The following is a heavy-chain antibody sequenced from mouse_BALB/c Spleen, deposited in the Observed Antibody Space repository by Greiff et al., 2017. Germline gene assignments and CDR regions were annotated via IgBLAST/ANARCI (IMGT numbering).Heavy chain of an antibody. Sequence: EVKLQESGPGLVKPSQSLSLTCSVTGYSITSGYYWNWIRQFPGNKLEWMGYISYDGSNNYNPSLKNRISITRDTSKNQFFLKLNSVTTEDTATYYCARRDWEGAWFAYWGQGTLVTVSA. CDR2: ISYDGSN. J-gene: IGHJ3*01. D-gene: IGHD4-1*01. CDR3: ARRDWEGAWFAY. CDR1: GYSITSGYY. V-gene: IGHV3-6*02.